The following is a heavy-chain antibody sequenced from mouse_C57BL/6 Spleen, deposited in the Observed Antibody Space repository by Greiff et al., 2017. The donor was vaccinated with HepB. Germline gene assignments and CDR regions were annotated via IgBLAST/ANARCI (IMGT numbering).Heavy chain of an antibody. J-gene: IGHJ3*01. CDR1: GFSLTSYG. Sequence: VQRVESGPGLVQPSQSLSITCTVSGFSLTSYGVHWVRQSPGKGLEWLGVIWSGGSTDYNAAFISRLSISKDNSKSQVFFKMNSLQADDTAIYYCAGELGGAYWGQGTLVTVSA. CDR3: AGELGGAY. D-gene: IGHD4-1*01. V-gene: IGHV2-2*01. CDR2: IWSGGST.